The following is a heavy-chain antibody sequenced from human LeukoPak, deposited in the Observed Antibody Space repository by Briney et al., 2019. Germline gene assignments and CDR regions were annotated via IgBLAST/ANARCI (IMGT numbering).Heavy chain of an antibody. CDR2: ISAYNGNT. CDR1: GYTFTSYG. V-gene: IGHV1-18*01. J-gene: IGHJ4*02. Sequence: ASVKVSCKASGYTFTSYGISWVRQAPGQGLEWMGWISAYNGNTNYAQKLQGRVTMTTDTSTSTAYMELRSLRSEDTAVYYCASCDYVWGSYRFDYWGQGTLVTVSS. D-gene: IGHD3-16*02. CDR3: ASCDYVWGSYRFDY.